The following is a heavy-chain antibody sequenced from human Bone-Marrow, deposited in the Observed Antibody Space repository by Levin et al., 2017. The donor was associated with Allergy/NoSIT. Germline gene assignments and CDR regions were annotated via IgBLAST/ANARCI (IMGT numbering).Heavy chain of an antibody. Sequence: SVKVSCKASGGTFSSYAISWVRQAPGQGLEWMGGIIPIFGTANYAQKFQGRVTITADKSTSTAYMELSSLRSEDTAVYYCARGLQLVSSFAYGMDVWGQGTTVTVSS. J-gene: IGHJ6*02. D-gene: IGHD6-6*01. CDR2: IIPIFGTA. V-gene: IGHV1-69*06. CDR1: GGTFSSYA. CDR3: ARGLQLVSSFAYGMDV.